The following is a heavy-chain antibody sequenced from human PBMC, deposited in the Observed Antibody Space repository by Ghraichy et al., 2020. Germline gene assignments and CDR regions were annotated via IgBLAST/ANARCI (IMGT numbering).Heavy chain of an antibody. V-gene: IGHV3-66*01. Sequence: GSLRLSCAASGFTVSSNYMSWVRQAPGKGLEWVSVIYSGGSTYYADSVRGRFTISRDNPKSTLYLQMNSLRVEDTAVYYCARGEATAGTLLVYWGQGTLVTVAS. D-gene: IGHD6-13*01. CDR1: GFTVSSNY. CDR2: IYSGGST. CDR3: ARGEATAGTLLVY. J-gene: IGHJ4*02.